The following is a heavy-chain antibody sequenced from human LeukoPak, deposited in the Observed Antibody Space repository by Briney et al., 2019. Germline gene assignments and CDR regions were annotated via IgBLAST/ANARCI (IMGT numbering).Heavy chain of an antibody. CDR1: GFTFSSYA. V-gene: IGHV3-30-3*01. J-gene: IGHJ4*02. CDR3: ARAGLTGTGDY. CDR2: ISYDGSNK. Sequence: GGSLRLSCAASGFTFSSYAMHWVRQAPGKGLEWVAVISYDGSNKYYADSVKGRFTISRDNSKNTLYLQMNSLRSEDTAVYYCARAGLTGTGDYWGQGTLVTVSS. D-gene: IGHD1-20*01.